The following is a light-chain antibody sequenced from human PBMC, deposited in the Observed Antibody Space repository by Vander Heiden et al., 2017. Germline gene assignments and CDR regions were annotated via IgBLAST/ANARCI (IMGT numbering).Light chain of an antibody. V-gene: IGLV2-8*01. CDR2: EVN. CDR1: SSDVGGYYY. Sequence: QSALTQPPSASGSPGQSVTIPCTGTSSDVGGYYYVSWYQQHPGKAPKLMIYEVNKRPSGVPDRFSGSKSGNTASLTVSGLQAEDEADYYCSSYAGRNNLVFGGGTKLTVL. CDR3: SSYAGRNNLV. J-gene: IGLJ2*01.